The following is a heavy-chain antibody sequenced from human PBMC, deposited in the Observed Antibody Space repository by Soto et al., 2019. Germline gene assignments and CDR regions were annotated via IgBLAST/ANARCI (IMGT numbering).Heavy chain of an antibody. D-gene: IGHD2-15*01. V-gene: IGHV1-46*01. J-gene: IGHJ2*01. CDR2: LNPRISTT. CDR3: ARPAANILFPHFDL. Sequence: QVQLVQSGAEVKKPGASVKVSCQASGYTLTYYDLHWVRQAPGQGLEWMAMLNPRISTTSYAQKFRGSLTVTRDTSTGTVYMELKALTSEDTAVYYCARPAANILFPHFDLWGRGTLVSVSS. CDR1: GYTLTYYD.